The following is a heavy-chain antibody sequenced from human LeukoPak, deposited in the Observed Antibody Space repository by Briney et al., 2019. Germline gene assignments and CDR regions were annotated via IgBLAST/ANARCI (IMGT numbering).Heavy chain of an antibody. CDR1: GLSSCHYL. CDR3: AQYSRHVDY. Sequence: PRGSLRDSCADSGLSSCHYLMSRVRQAPRKGLEWVSTITGGGGSTYYAGSVKGRFTISRDNSKNTRYLQMNSLRVQDTAIYFCAQYSRHVDYWGQGTLVTVSS. V-gene: IGHV3-23*01. D-gene: IGHD1-26*01. CDR2: ITGGGGST. J-gene: IGHJ4*02.